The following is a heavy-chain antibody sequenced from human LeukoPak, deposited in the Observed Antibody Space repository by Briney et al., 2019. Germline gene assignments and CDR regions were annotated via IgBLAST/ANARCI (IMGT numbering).Heavy chain of an antibody. CDR2: ISYDGSNK. J-gene: IGHJ4*02. CDR3: AKQSSRLYYYDSSGYYGY. D-gene: IGHD3-22*01. Sequence: GGSLRLSCAASGFTLSSNAMHWVRQAPGKGLEWVAVISYDGSNKYYADSVKGRFTISRDNSKNTLYLQMNSLRAEDTAVYYCAKQSSRLYYYDSSGYYGYWGQGTLVTVSS. CDR1: GFTLSSNA. V-gene: IGHV3-30-3*02.